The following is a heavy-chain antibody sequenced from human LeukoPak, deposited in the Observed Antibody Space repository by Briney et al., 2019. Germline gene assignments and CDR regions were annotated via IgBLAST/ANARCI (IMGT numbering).Heavy chain of an antibody. D-gene: IGHD3-10*01. J-gene: IGHJ4*02. Sequence: PGGSLRLSCAASGFTFSNAWITWVRQAPGKGLEWVGRIKSNADGGTTDYAAPVNARFIISRDDSKNTLYLHMDSLKTEDTAVYYCTTQIGDYWGQGTLVTVSS. V-gene: IGHV3-15*01. CDR2: IKSNADGGTT. CDR1: GFTFSNAW. CDR3: TTQIGDY.